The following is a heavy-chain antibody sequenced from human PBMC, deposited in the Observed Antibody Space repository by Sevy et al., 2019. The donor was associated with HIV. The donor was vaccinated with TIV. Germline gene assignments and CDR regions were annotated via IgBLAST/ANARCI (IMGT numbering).Heavy chain of an antibody. J-gene: IGHJ6*02. Sequence: SETLSLTCSVSGASVSSANDYWSWIRQPPGKGLEWIGRVFYFGTTNYNPSLKSRVSISLDMSKKQFSLKLRSLTAADTAVYYCARDQYYAISTDIYAMDVWGQGTTVTVSS. D-gene: IGHD3-9*01. CDR3: ARDQYYAISTDIYAMDV. CDR2: VFYFGTT. V-gene: IGHV4-61*01. CDR1: GASVSSANDY.